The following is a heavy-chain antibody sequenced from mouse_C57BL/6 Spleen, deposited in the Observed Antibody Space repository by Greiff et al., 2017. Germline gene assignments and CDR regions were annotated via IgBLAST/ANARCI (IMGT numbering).Heavy chain of an antibody. Sequence: VQLQQPGAELVKPGASVTMSCKASGYTFTSYWITWVKQRPGQGLEWIGDIYPGSGSTNYNEKFKSKATLTVDTASSTAYMQLSSQTSEDSAVYYCAMSGDGYWFAYWGQGTLVTVSA. J-gene: IGHJ3*01. V-gene: IGHV1-55*01. D-gene: IGHD2-3*01. CDR2: IYPGSGST. CDR1: GYTFTSYW. CDR3: AMSGDGYWFAY.